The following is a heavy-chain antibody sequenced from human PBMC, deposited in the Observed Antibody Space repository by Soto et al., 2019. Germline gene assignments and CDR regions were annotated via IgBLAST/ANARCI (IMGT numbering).Heavy chain of an antibody. D-gene: IGHD6-13*01. CDR2: INPSGGST. J-gene: IGHJ4*02. CDR3: AREREWIAAADTSGHFDY. V-gene: IGHV1-46*03. Sequence: QVQLVQSGAEVKKPGASVKVSCKASGYTFTSYYMHWVRQAPGQGLEWMGIINPSGGSTSYAQKFQGRVTMTRDTSTSTVYMELSSLRSEDTAVYYCAREREWIAAADTSGHFDYWGQGTLVTVSS. CDR1: GYTFTSYY.